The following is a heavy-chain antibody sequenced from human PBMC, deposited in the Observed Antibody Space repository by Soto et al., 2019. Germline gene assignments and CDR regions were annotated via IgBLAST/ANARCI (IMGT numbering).Heavy chain of an antibody. CDR3: ASEYCSGGRCYYYGMDV. CDR2: RWYDGSNK. V-gene: IGHV3-33*01. D-gene: IGHD2-15*01. CDR1: GFTFSSYG. Sequence: QVQLVESGGGVVQPGGSLRLSCAASGFTFSSYGMHWVRQAPGKGLEWVAVRWYDGSNKYYADSVKGRFTISRDNSKNTLYLQMHSLRAEDTAVYYCASEYCSGGRCYYYGMDVWGQGTTVTVSS. J-gene: IGHJ6*02.